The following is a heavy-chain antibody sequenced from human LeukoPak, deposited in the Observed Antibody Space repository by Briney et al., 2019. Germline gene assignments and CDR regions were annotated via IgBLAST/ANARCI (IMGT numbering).Heavy chain of an antibody. CDR1: GGSIGSYY. V-gene: IGHV4-59*08. CDR3: ARASSGYYWDFDY. D-gene: IGHD3-22*01. Sequence: PSETLSLTCTVSGGSIGSYYWSWIRQPPGKGLEWIGYIYYSGSTNYNPSLKSRVTISVDTSKNQFSLKVTSVTAADTAVYYCARASSGYYWDFDYWGQGALVTVSS. J-gene: IGHJ4*02. CDR2: IYYSGST.